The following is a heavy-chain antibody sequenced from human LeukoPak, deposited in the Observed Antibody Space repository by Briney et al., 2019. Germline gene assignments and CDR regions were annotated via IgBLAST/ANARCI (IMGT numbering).Heavy chain of an antibody. D-gene: IGHD6-6*01. CDR3: AKRGPIYSSSPGNYFDY. CDR2: ISYDGSNE. V-gene: IGHV3-30*18. J-gene: IGHJ4*02. Sequence: GGSLRLSCAASGFTFSTYGMHWVRQAPGKGLEWVAVISYDGSNEYYADSVKGRFTISRDNSKNTLYLQMSSLRAEDTAVYYCAKRGPIYSSSPGNYFDYWGQGTLVTVSS. CDR1: GFTFSTYG.